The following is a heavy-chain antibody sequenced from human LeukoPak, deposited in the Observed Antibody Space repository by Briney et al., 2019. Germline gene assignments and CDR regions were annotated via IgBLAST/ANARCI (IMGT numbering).Heavy chain of an antibody. D-gene: IGHD3-22*01. CDR2: IKQDGSEK. V-gene: IGHV3-7*01. J-gene: IGHJ4*02. CDR3: ARVGPKYYYDSSGYRFDY. CDR1: GFTFSSYW. Sequence: GGSLRLSCAASGFTFSSYWMSWVRQAPGKGLEWVANIKQDGSEKYYVDSVKGRFTISRDNAKNSLYLQMNSLRAEDTAVYYCARVGPKYYYDSSGYRFDYWGQGTLVTVSS.